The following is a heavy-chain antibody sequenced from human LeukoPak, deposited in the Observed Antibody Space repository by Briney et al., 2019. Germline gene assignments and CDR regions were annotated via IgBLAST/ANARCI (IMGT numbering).Heavy chain of an antibody. Sequence: SETLSLTCTVSGGSISSGDYYWGWIRQPPGKGLEWIGYIYYSGSTYYNPSLKSRVTISVDTSKNQFSLKLSSVTAADTAVYYCARGTTTNYPRGFDYWGQGTLVTVSS. J-gene: IGHJ4*02. D-gene: IGHD1-26*01. CDR3: ARGTTTNYPRGFDY. V-gene: IGHV4-30-4*01. CDR2: IYYSGST. CDR1: GGSISSGDYY.